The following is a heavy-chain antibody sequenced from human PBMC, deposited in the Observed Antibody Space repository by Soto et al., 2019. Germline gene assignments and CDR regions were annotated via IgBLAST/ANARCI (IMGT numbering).Heavy chain of an antibody. Sequence: GESLKISCQISGYSFTNYWIGWVRQMPGKGLEWMGIIYPGDSDTRYSPSFQGQVTISADKSISTAYLQWNSLKASDTATYYCARHGMADVRGKGTTVTVSS. CDR3: ARHGMADV. V-gene: IGHV5-51*01. J-gene: IGHJ6*04. CDR2: IYPGDSDT. CDR1: GYSFTNYW. D-gene: IGHD1-1*01.